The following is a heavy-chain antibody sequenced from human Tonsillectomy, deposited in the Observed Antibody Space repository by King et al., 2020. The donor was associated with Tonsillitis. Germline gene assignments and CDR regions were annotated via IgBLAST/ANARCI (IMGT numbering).Heavy chain of an antibody. CDR3: ARLQGGDYGDYFDD. D-gene: IGHD4-17*01. V-gene: IGHV4-59*08. J-gene: IGHJ4*02. CDR2: IYYTGTT. CDR1: GGTIGTDY. Sequence: QLQESGPGLVKPSETPSLTCTVSGGTIGTDYWTWIRQPPGKGLEWIGYIYYTGTTNYNPSLKSRVTISVDASKNQFSLKLSSVTAADTAVYYCARLQGGDYGDYFDDWGQGTLVTVSS.